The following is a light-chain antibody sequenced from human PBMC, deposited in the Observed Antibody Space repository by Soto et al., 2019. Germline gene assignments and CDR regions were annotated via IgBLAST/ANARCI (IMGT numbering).Light chain of an antibody. V-gene: IGKV3-20*01. CDR3: QQYNSYAFR. Sequence: IVLTQSPGTLSLSPGERATLSCRPSQRISVTYLAWCQQKPAQAPRPLIYTTSIRATGIPARFSGSGSGTEFTPPISGLQPEDFAPYYCQQYNSYAFRFGPGTKVDIK. J-gene: IGKJ3*01. CDR2: TTS. CDR1: QRISVTY.